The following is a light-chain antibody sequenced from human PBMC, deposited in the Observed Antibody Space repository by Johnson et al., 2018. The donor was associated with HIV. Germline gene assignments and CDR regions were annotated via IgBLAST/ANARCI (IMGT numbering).Light chain of an antibody. J-gene: IGLJ1*01. CDR1: NSNIGNNY. Sequence: SVLTQPPSVSAAPGQKVTISCSGNNSNIGNNYVSWYQHLPGTAPKLLIYDNDQRPSGIPDRFSGSKSGTSATLGITGLQTGDEADYYCGTWDSSLSAGVFGTGTKVTVL. CDR2: DND. V-gene: IGLV1-51*01. CDR3: GTWDSSLSAGV.